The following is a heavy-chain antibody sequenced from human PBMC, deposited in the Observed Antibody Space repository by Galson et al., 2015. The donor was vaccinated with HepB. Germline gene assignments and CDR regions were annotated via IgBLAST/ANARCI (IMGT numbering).Heavy chain of an antibody. D-gene: IGHD2-15*01. CDR1: GFTFSSYS. J-gene: IGHJ6*03. Sequence: SLRLSCAASGFTFSSYSMNWVRQAPGKGLEWVSSISSSSSYIYYADSVKGRFTISRDNAKNSLYLQMNSLRAEDTAVYYCARDCLVALFFAARDGYYMDVWGKGTTVTVSS. CDR3: ARDCLVALFFAARDGYYMDV. V-gene: IGHV3-21*01. CDR2: ISSSSSYI.